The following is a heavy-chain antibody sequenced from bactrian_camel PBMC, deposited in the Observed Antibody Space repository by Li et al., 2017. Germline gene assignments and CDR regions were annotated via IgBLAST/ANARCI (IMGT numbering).Heavy chain of an antibody. Sequence: VQLVESGGGLAQLGRSATLSCEAQGFRFPATPMGWIRRPPGKAMEWVADISASGSTSDVDSSVKGRFTISKDNAKNTLYLEMNALKPEDTAMYYCAALCRYDGRWSLAIKYRYWGQGTQVTVS. CDR3: AALCRYDGRWSLAIKYRY. D-gene: IGHD6*01. V-gene: IGHV3-1*01. CDR1: GFRFPATP. CDR2: ISASGSTS. J-gene: IGHJ4*01.